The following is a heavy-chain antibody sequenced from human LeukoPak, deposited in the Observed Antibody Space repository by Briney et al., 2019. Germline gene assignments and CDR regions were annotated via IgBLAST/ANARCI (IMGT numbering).Heavy chain of an antibody. V-gene: IGHV1-24*01. D-gene: IGHD1-26*01. CDR3: ARSQWELLPYFDY. Sequence: ASVKVSCKVSGYTLTELSMHWVRQAPGKGLEWMGGFDRKDGETIYAQKFQGRVTMTEDTSRDTAYMELSSLRSEDTAMYYCARSQWELLPYFDYWGQGTLVTVSS. J-gene: IGHJ4*02. CDR1: GYTLTELS. CDR2: FDRKDGET.